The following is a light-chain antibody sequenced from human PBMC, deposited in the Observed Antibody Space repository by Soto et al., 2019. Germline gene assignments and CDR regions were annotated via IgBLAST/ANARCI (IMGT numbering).Light chain of an antibody. V-gene: IGKV1-5*01. CDR3: QQYNRYPLT. J-gene: IGKJ4*02. CDR2: EAS. Sequence: DIRMTQSPSTLSASVGDRVTITCRASQSISSWLAWYQQKPGKDPKVLISEASSLESGVPSRFRGSGSGTEFTLTINGLQPDDFATYYCQQYNRYPLTFGGGTKGDIK. CDR1: QSISSW.